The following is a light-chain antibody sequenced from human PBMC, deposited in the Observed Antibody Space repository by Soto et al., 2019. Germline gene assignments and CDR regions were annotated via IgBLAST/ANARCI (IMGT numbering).Light chain of an antibody. CDR3: QQCYSTPLT. Sequence: DIQMTQSPSSLSASVGDRVTITCRASQSISSYLNWYQQKPGKAPKLLIYAASSLQSGVPSRFSGSGSGTVFTLTISSLQPEDVATYYCQQCYSTPLTFGEGTKLEIK. V-gene: IGKV1-39*01. J-gene: IGKJ2*01. CDR2: AAS. CDR1: QSISSY.